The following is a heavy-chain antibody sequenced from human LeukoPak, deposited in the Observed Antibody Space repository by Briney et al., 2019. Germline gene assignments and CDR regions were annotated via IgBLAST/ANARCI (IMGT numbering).Heavy chain of an antibody. CDR1: GFTFSNYA. J-gene: IGHJ4*02. D-gene: IGHD3-9*01. Sequence: PGASLRLSRVASGFTFSNYAMNWVRQAPGKGLEWVSAITGSGTNTYYADSLKGRFTISRDNSKNTVFLQMNSLRHEDTAIYYCVIWGDYDVLTGYYVPDYWGQGTLVTVSS. CDR3: VIWGDYDVLTGYYVPDY. CDR2: ITGSGTNT. V-gene: IGHV3-23*01.